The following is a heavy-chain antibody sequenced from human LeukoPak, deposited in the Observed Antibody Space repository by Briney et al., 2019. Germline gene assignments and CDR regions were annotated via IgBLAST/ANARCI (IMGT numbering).Heavy chain of an antibody. V-gene: IGHV3-48*01. D-gene: IGHD4-17*01. Sequence: GGSLRLSCAASGFTFSSYSMNWVRQAPGKGLEWVSYISSSSSTIYYADSVKGRLTISRDNAKNSLYLQMNSLRAEDTAVYYCAREYGPRYFDYWGQGTLVTVSS. J-gene: IGHJ4*02. CDR3: AREYGPRYFDY. CDR2: ISSSSSTI. CDR1: GFTFSSYS.